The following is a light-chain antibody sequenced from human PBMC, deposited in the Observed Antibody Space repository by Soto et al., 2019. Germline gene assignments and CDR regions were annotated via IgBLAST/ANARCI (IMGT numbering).Light chain of an antibody. Sequence: DIVMSQFPDSLAVSLGERATINCESSQSVLFGSNSKNYLAWYQQKAGQPPKLLMYWASTRESGVPDRFSGSGSGTYFTLTISGLQAEDVAVYYCQQYYSTPFTFGPGTKVDIK. V-gene: IGKV4-1*01. CDR1: QSVLFGSNSKNY. CDR2: WAS. J-gene: IGKJ3*01. CDR3: QQYYSTPFT.